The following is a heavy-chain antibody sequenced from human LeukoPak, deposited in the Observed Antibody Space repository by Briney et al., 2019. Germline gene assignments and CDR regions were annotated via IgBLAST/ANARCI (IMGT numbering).Heavy chain of an antibody. CDR2: MNPNSGNT. CDR1: GYTFTSYD. CDR3: ARVGDLPDAFDI. J-gene: IGHJ3*02. Sequence: ASVKVSCEASGYTFTSYDINWVRQATGQGLEWMGWMNPNSGNTGYAQKFQGRVTITRNTSISTAYMELSSLRSEDTAVYYCARVGDLPDAFDIWGQGTMVTVSS. D-gene: IGHD2-21*02. V-gene: IGHV1-8*03.